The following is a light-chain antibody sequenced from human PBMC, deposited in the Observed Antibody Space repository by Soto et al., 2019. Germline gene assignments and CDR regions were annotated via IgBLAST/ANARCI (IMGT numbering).Light chain of an antibody. J-gene: IGLJ1*01. Sequence: QSVLTQPASVSGSPGQSITISCTGTSSDVGGYNYVSWYQQHPGKAPKLMIYEVSNRPSGVSNRFSGSKSGNTASLTISGLQAEDDADYYCSSYTSSSTLYVFATGTKVTVL. CDR3: SSYTSSSTLYV. V-gene: IGLV2-14*01. CDR2: EVS. CDR1: SSDVGGYNY.